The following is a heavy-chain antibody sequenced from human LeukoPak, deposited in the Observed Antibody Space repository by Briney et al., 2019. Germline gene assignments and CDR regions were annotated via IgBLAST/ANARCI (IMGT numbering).Heavy chain of an antibody. CDR3: AKANWISDADAVW. Sequence: PGGSLGLSCAPSGFSLTTYAISWVPQAQARGPGWVSSIRGGGETLYADSVKGRFTLSRDDSRNTVYLQLNDLRVEDTARYYCAKANWISDADAVWWGQGTQVTVSS. CDR2: IRGGGET. D-gene: IGHD2-2*03. CDR1: GFSLTTYA. J-gene: IGHJ4*02. V-gene: IGHV3-23*01.